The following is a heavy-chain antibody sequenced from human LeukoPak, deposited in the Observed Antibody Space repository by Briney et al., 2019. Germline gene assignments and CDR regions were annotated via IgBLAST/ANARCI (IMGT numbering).Heavy chain of an antibody. J-gene: IGHJ3*02. V-gene: IGHV3-23*01. Sequence: GGSLRLSCAASGFTFSSYAMSWVRQAPGKGLGWVSAISGSGGSTYYADSVKGRFTISRDNSKNTLYLQMNSLRAEDTAVYYCARVVPASYAFDIWGQGTMVTVSS. CDR3: ARVVPASYAFDI. D-gene: IGHD2-2*01. CDR1: GFTFSSYA. CDR2: ISGSGGST.